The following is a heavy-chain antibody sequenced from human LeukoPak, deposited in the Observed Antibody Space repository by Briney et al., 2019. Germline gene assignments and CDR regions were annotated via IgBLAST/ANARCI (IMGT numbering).Heavy chain of an antibody. D-gene: IGHD1-14*01. Sequence: ASVKVSCKPSGGTFSSYGISWVRQAPGQGLEWMGGIIPIFGTANYAQKFQGRVTITADESTSTAYMELSSLRSEDTAVYYCARVFWDPPPDGFDPWGQGTRVTVSS. V-gene: IGHV1-69*13. CDR2: IIPIFGTA. CDR1: GGTFSSYG. CDR3: ARVFWDPPPDGFDP. J-gene: IGHJ5*02.